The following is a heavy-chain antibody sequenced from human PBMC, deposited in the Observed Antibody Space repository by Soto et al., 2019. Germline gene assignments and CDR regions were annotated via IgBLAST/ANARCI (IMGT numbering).Heavy chain of an antibody. D-gene: IGHD3-3*01. Sequence: PVGSLRLTCAASGFTFSSYAMSWVRQPPGKGLEWVSAISGSGGSTYYADSVKGRFTISRDNSKNTLYLQMNSLRAEDTAVYYCAKDLAITIFGVVPGDWFDPWGQGTLVTVSS. CDR2: ISGSGGST. CDR1: GFTFSSYA. J-gene: IGHJ5*02. CDR3: AKDLAITIFGVVPGDWFDP. V-gene: IGHV3-23*01.